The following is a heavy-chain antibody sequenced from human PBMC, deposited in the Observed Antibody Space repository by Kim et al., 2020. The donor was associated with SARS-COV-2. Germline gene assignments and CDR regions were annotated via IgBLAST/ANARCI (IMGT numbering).Heavy chain of an antibody. Sequence: TGHAKKFQGRVTMTRNTSIGTAYMERSSLRSEDTAVYYCARGILRRQADVWGQGTTVTVSS. J-gene: IGHJ6*02. CDR3: ARGILRRQADV. CDR2: T. D-gene: IGHD4-17*01. V-gene: IGHV1-8*01.